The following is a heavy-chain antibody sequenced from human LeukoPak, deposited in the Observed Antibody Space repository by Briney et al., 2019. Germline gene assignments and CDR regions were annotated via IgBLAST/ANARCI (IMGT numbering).Heavy chain of an antibody. J-gene: IGHJ4*02. CDR2: IYHSGST. D-gene: IGHD5-24*01. CDR3: ARDLRDGYNLWDY. CDR1: GGSISSSNW. V-gene: IGHV4-4*02. Sequence: SETLSLTCAVSGGSISSSNWWSWVRQPPGKGLEWIGEIYHSGSTNYNPSLKSRVTISVDKSKNQFSLKLSSVTAADTAVYYCARDLRDGYNLWDYWGQGTLVTVSS.